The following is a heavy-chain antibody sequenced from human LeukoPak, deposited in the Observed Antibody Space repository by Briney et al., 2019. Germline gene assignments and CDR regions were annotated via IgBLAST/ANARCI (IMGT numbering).Heavy chain of an antibody. J-gene: IGHJ4*02. D-gene: IGHD6-6*01. Sequence: GGSLRLSCAASGFTFSSYGMHWVRQAPGKGLEWVSIIWYDGSNQYYADSVKGRFIIFRDNAKNTLYLQMTSLRAEDTAVYYCARGGSYSNSQLDYWGQGTLVTVSS. CDR1: GFTFSSYG. CDR3: ARGGSYSNSQLDY. V-gene: IGHV3-33*01. CDR2: IWYDGSNQ.